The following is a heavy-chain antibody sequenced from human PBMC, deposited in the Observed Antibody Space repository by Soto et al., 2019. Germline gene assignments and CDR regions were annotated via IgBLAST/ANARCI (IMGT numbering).Heavy chain of an antibody. V-gene: IGHV1-69*02. Sequence: QVQLVQSGAEVKKPGSSVKVSCKASGGTFTDYTITWLRQAPGQGLEWMGRIIPVLDLTNYAQKFQGRVTITADKSTTTSYMELSGLTSEDTAVYYCAKKLGPTPFDLWGRGTLVTVSS. CDR3: AKKLGPTPFDL. J-gene: IGHJ2*01. D-gene: IGHD1-26*01. CDR1: GGTFTDYT. CDR2: IIPVLDLT.